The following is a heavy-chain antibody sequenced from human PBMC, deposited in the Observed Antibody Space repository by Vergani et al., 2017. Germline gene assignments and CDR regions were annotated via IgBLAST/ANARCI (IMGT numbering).Heavy chain of an antibody. Sequence: QVQLPESGPGLVKPSETLSLTCTVSGYSISSGYYWGWIRQPPGKGLEWIGSIYHSGSTYYNPSLKSRVTISVDTSKNQFSLKLSSVTAADTAVYYCARSLVAGKGGYWGQGTRVAVSS. CDR1: GYSISSGYY. J-gene: IGHJ4*02. D-gene: IGHD6-19*01. CDR3: ARSLVAGKGGY. CDR2: IYHSGST. V-gene: IGHV4-38-2*02.